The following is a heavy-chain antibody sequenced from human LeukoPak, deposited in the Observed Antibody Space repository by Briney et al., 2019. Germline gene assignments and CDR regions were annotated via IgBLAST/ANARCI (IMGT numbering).Heavy chain of an antibody. D-gene: IGHD4-11*01. CDR2: ISAYNGNT. Sequence: ASVKVSCKASGYTFTSYGISWVRQAPGQGLEWMGWISAYNGNTNYAQKLQGRVTMTTDTSTSTAYMELRSLRSDDTAVYYCAREPPGKTSPPRGDAFDIWGQGTMVTVSS. CDR3: AREPPGKTSPPRGDAFDI. CDR1: GYTFTSYG. J-gene: IGHJ3*02. V-gene: IGHV1-18*01.